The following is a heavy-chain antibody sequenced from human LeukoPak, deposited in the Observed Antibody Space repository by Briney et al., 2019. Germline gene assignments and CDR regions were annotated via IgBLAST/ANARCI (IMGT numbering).Heavy chain of an antibody. V-gene: IGHV3-7*01. CDR3: ARSPVYYDFWSGYYTFDY. D-gene: IGHD3-3*01. CDR1: GFTFSSYW. CDR2: IKQDGSEK. J-gene: IGHJ4*02. Sequence: GGSLRLSCAASGFTFSSYWMSWVRQAPGKGLEWVANIKQDGSEKYYVDSVKGRFTISRDNAKNSLYLQMNSLRAEDTAVYYCARSPVYYDFWSGYYTFDYWGQGTLVTVSS.